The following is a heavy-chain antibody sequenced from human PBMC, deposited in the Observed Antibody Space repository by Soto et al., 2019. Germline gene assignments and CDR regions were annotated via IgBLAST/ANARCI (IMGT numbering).Heavy chain of an antibody. D-gene: IGHD3-10*01. CDR1: GGSINSRYW. J-gene: IGHJ4*02. Sequence: PSDTLSLTCAVSGGSINSRYWWSWVRQSPGKGLEWIGEIYHSGSTNYNPSLKSRVTISVDKSKNQFSLNLSSVTAADTAVYYCARDQNGSGNYYTRYFDYWGQGTLVTSPQ. CDR3: ARDQNGSGNYYTRYFDY. V-gene: IGHV4-4*02. CDR2: IYHSGST.